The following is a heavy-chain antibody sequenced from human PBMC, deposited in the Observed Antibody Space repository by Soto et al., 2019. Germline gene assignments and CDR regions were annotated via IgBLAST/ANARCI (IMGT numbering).Heavy chain of an antibody. D-gene: IGHD2-2*01. CDR1: GGSIISTTYY. J-gene: IGHJ4*02. CDR3: ARRSRTYCSSTSCPTSDLDY. CDR2: IYYSGST. V-gene: IGHV4-39*01. Sequence: PSEPLTLTSPGSGGSIISTTYYRGWSRQPPGQGLEWIGSIYYSGSTYYNPSLKSRVTISVDTSKNQFSLKLSSVTAADTAVYYCARRSRTYCSSTSCPTSDLDYWGQGTLVTVS.